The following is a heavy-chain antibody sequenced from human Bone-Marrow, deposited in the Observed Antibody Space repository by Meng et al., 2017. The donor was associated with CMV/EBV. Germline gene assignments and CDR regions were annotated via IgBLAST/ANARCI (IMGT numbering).Heavy chain of an antibody. CDR1: GYTFTGYY. D-gene: IGHD6-19*01. V-gene: IGHV1-69*10. J-gene: IGHJ4*02. CDR3: ARHSSGWYEEDY. CDR2: IIPILGIA. Sequence: SVKVSCKASGYTFTGYYMHWVRQAPGQGLEWMGGIIPILGIANYAQKFQGRVTITADKSTSTAYMELSSLRSEDTAVYYCARHSSGWYEEDYWGQGTLVTVSS.